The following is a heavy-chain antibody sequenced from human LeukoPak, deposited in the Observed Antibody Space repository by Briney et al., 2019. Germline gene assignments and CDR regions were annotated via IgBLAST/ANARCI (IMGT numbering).Heavy chain of an antibody. J-gene: IGHJ4*02. CDR2: ISGSGGRT. Sequence: GGSLRLSCAASGFTFNTYAINWVRQALGKGLEWVSAISGSGGRTYYSDSVKGRFTISRDNSKNTLYLQMNSLRAEDTAVYYCARVKRDCSGGSCYSFDYWGQGTLVTVSS. CDR3: ARVKRDCSGGSCYSFDY. D-gene: IGHD2-15*01. V-gene: IGHV3-23*01. CDR1: GFTFNTYA.